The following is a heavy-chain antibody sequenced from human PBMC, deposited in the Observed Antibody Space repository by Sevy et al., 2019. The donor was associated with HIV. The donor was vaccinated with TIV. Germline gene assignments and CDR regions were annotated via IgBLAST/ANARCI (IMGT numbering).Heavy chain of an antibody. V-gene: IGHV1-18*01. D-gene: IGHD3-10*01. Sequence: ASVKVSCKTSGYNCASYGITWVRQAPGQGLEWIGWIGVYNGNANSAQNLQARFTMTTDTATSTAYMELTSLRSDDTAVYYCARVPTYYYGSATYFDYWGQGTLVTVSS. J-gene: IGHJ4*02. CDR1: GYNCASYG. CDR2: IGVYNGNA. CDR3: ARVPTYYYGSATYFDY.